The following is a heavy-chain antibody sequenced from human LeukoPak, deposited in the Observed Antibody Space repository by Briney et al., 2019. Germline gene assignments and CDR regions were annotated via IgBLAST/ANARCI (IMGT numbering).Heavy chain of an antibody. CDR3: ARPARGSSSWYLGAFDI. Sequence: GGSLRLSCAASGFTFSSYAMHWVRQAPGKGLEWVAVITYDGSNKYYADSVKGRFTISRDNSKNTLYLQMNSLRAEDTAVYYCARPARGSSSWYLGAFDIWGQGTMVTVSS. D-gene: IGHD6-13*01. CDR2: ITYDGSNK. CDR1: GFTFSSYA. J-gene: IGHJ3*02. V-gene: IGHV3-30*04.